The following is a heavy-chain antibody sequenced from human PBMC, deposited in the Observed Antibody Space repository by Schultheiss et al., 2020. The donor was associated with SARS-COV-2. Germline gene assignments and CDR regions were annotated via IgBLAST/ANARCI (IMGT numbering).Heavy chain of an antibody. CDR2: SYTSGST. CDR1: GGSFSGYY. J-gene: IGHJ4*02. Sequence: GSLRLSCAVYGGSFSGYYWSWIRQPAGKGLEWIGRSYTSGSTNYNPSLKSRVTISVDRSKNQFSLKLSSVTAADTAVYYCARLVYGDYVGYYFDYWGQGTLVTVSS. V-gene: IGHV4-59*10. CDR3: ARLVYGDYVGYYFDY. D-gene: IGHD4-17*01.